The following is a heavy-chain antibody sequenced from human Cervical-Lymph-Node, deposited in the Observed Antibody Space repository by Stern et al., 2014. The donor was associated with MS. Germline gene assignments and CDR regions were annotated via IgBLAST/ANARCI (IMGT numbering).Heavy chain of an antibody. CDR2: VHYSGKT. Sequence: VQLKESGPGLLKPSETLSLTCSVSGVSVTSSSYYWSWVRQSPGKGLEWIGHVHYSGKTSYNPSLKSRVSISVDTSKNHFSLRLDSVTAADTAVYYCVRDGLTGSDYWGQGTLVAVSS. CDR1: GVSVTSSSYY. D-gene: IGHD1-20*01. J-gene: IGHJ4*02. V-gene: IGHV4-61*03. CDR3: VRDGLTGSDY.